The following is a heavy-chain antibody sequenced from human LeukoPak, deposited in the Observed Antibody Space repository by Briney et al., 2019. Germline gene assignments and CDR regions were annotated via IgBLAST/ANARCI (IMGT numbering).Heavy chain of an antibody. Sequence: PSETLSLTCTVSGGSISSYYWSWIRQPPGKGLEWKGLEWIGYIYYSGSTNYNPSLKSRVTISVDTSKNEFSLKLSSVTAADTAVYYCAGAGGNGVVIPFDYWGQGTLVTVSS. CDR1: GGSISSYY. D-gene: IGHD3-3*01. J-gene: IGHJ4*02. CDR3: AGAGGNGVVIPFDY. CDR2: IYYSGST. V-gene: IGHV4-59*01.